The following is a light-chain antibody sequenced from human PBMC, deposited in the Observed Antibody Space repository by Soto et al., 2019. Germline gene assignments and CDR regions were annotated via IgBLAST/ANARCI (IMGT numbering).Light chain of an antibody. CDR3: AVWDDTLHIGL. J-gene: IGLJ3*02. Sequence: QLVLTQPPSASGTPGQKVTISCSGSSFNIGTNYVYWYQQVPETAPKLLIYRNNQRPSGVPDRFSGSKSGASASLAISGLRSEEEADYCCAVWDDTLHIGLFGGGTKLTVL. CDR2: RNN. V-gene: IGLV1-47*01. CDR1: SFNIGTNY.